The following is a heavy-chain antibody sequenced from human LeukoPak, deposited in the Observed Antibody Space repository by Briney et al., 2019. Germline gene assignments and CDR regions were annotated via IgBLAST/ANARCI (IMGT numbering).Heavy chain of an antibody. CDR2: IYYSGST. J-gene: IGHJ4*02. V-gene: IGHV4-59*08. CDR3: ARCLGGRCDYFDY. D-gene: IGHD3-16*01. CDR1: GGSISSYY. Sequence: SETLSLTCTVSGGSISSYYWSWIRQPPGKGLEWIGYIYYSGSTNYNPSLKSRVTISVDTSKNQFSLRLSSVTASDTAVYYCARCLGGRCDYFDYWGQGALVTVSS.